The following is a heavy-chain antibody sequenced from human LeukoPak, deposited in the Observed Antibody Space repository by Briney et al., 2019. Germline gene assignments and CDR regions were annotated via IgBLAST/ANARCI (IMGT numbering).Heavy chain of an antibody. Sequence: GGSLRLSCAASGFTFSSYAMSWVRQAPGKGLEWVSYISDTSNTIYYADSVKGRFTISRDNAKNSLYLQMNSLRAEDTAVYYCARLGPYCSSTSCYYYYYMDVWGKGTTVTVSS. CDR1: GFTFSSYA. D-gene: IGHD2-2*01. CDR3: ARLGPYCSSTSCYYYYYMDV. CDR2: ISDTSNTI. V-gene: IGHV3-48*01. J-gene: IGHJ6*03.